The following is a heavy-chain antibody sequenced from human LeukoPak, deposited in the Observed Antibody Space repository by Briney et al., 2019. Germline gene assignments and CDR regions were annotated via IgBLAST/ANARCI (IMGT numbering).Heavy chain of an antibody. Sequence: PSETLSLTCTVSGGSISSYYWSWIRQPPGTGLEWIGYVYYSGTTNYNPSLKSRVTISVDTSKNQFSLKLSSVTAADTAVYYCARWLGYCSSTSCYSGWFDPWGQGTLVTVSS. CDR1: GGSISSYY. CDR3: ARWLGYCSSTSCYSGWFDP. J-gene: IGHJ5*02. V-gene: IGHV4-59*12. D-gene: IGHD2-2*01. CDR2: VYYSGTT.